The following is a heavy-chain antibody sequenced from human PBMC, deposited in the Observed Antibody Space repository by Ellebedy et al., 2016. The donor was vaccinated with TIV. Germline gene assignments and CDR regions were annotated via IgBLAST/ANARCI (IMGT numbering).Heavy chain of an antibody. J-gene: IGHJ4*02. CDR1: GFTFSKYG. CDR2: ISGSSNTK. CDR3: ARGNVVTGIDY. D-gene: IGHD2-21*02. Sequence: PGGSLRLSCVASGFTFSKYGMNWLRQAPGKGLEWVSYISGSSNTKHYADSVKGRFTVSRDNAKNSLYLQMNSLRGEDTAVYYCARGNVVTGIDYWGQGTLVTVSS. V-gene: IGHV3-48*04.